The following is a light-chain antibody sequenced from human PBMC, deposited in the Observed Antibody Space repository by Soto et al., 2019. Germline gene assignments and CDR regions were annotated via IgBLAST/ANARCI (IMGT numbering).Light chain of an antibody. CDR2: EAS. CDR1: QGIRSS. J-gene: IGKJ1*01. V-gene: IGKV1-13*02. CDR3: QQFNSYPWT. Sequence: AIQLTQSPSSLSASVGDRVTITCRASQGIRSSLAWFQQKAGNPPKVLIYEASVLETGVSSRFSGSGSGTDFTLSISSLQPEDFATYYCQQFNSYPWTFGQGTTVEAK.